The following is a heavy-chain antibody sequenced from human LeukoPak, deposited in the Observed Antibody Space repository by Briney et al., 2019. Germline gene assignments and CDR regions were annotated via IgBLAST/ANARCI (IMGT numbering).Heavy chain of an antibody. D-gene: IGHD2-21*02. CDR2: ISSSGSTI. CDR3: ARDTPFKEVVTTIFDY. Sequence: GGSLRLSCAASGFTFSDYYMSWIRQAPGKGREWVSYISSSGSTIYYADSVKGRFTISRDNAKNSLYLQMNSLRAEDTAVYYCARDTPFKEVVTTIFDYWGQGTLVTVSS. V-gene: IGHV3-11*01. J-gene: IGHJ4*02. CDR1: GFTFSDYY.